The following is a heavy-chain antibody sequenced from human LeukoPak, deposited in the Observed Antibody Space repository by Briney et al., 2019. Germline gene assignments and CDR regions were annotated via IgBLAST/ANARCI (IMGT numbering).Heavy chain of an antibody. CDR2: INSDGSRR. Sequence: GGSLRLSCAASGFNVSIYCMHWVRQAPGKGLVWVSRINSDGSRRMYADSVKGRFTISRDNAKNTLYLQMNSLRAEDTATYFCTRGGYCGADNCYSGGDYFDPWGQGTPVTVSS. D-gene: IGHD2-15*01. CDR1: GFNVSIYC. J-gene: IGHJ5*02. V-gene: IGHV3-74*03. CDR3: TRGGYCGADNCYSGGDYFDP.